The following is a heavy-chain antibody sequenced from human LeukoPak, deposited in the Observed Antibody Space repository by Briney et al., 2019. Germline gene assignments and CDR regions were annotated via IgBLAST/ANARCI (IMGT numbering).Heavy chain of an antibody. Sequence: PSETLSLTCTVSGGSISSYYWSWIRQAPGKGLEWIGYIYYSGSTNYNPSLKSRVTISVDTSKNQFSLKLSSVTAADTAVYYCARGRITMVRGVKKYYFDYWGQGTLVTVSS. CDR3: ARGRITMVRGVKKYYFDY. V-gene: IGHV4-59*12. D-gene: IGHD3-10*01. CDR2: IYYSGST. CDR1: GGSISSYY. J-gene: IGHJ4*02.